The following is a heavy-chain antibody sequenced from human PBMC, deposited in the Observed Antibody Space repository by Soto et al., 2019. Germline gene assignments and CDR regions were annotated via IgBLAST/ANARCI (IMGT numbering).Heavy chain of an antibody. J-gene: IGHJ4*02. Sequence: PGGSLRLSCAASGFTFSSYAMSWVRQAPGKGLEWVPAISGSGGSTYYADSVKGRFTISRDNSKNTLYLQMNSLRAEDTAVYYCAKDDTPGIQLWLYYFDYWGQGTLVTVSS. V-gene: IGHV3-23*01. CDR2: ISGSGGST. CDR1: GFTFSSYA. CDR3: AKDDTPGIQLWLYYFDY. D-gene: IGHD5-18*01.